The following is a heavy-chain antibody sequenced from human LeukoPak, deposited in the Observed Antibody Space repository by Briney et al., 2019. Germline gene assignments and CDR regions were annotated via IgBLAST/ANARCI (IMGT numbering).Heavy chain of an antibody. CDR1: GFIASSNY. J-gene: IGHJ4*02. CDR2: IYSGGST. CDR3: ATGGRSGMAFES. D-gene: IGHD5-24*01. V-gene: IGHV3-53*01. Sequence: GGSLRLSCTASGFIASSNYMSWVRQAPGKGLEWVSLIYSGGSTYYADSVMGRSTISRDKSNNTLYLQMNSLRAEDTAVYYCATGGRSGMAFESWGQGTLVTVSS.